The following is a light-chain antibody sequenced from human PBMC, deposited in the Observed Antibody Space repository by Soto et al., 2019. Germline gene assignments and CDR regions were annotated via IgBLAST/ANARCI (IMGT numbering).Light chain of an antibody. Sequence: EIVLTQSPGTLSLSPGERATLSCRASQSVSSSYLAWYQQKPGQAPRLLIYGASSRATGIPDRFSGSGSGTDFTLTISRLEPEDFGVYYCQQYGSFYTFGQGTKLEIK. V-gene: IGKV3-20*01. J-gene: IGKJ2*01. CDR3: QQYGSFYT. CDR1: QSVSSSY. CDR2: GAS.